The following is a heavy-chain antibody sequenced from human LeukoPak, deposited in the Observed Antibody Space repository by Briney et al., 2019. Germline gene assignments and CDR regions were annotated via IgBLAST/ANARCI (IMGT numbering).Heavy chain of an antibody. CDR3: TRDGYNAGGSWFDP. J-gene: IGHJ5*02. Sequence: PGGSLRLSCTASGFTFGDYAMSWVRQAPGKGLEWVGFIRSKAYGGTTEYAASVKGRFTISRDDSKSIAYLQMNSLKTEDTAVYYCTRDGYNAGGSWFDPWGQGTLVTVSS. D-gene: IGHD5-24*01. CDR1: GFTFGDYA. V-gene: IGHV3-49*04. CDR2: IRSKAYGGTT.